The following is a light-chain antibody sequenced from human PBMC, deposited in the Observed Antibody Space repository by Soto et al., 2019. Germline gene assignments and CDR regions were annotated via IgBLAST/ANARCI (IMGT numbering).Light chain of an antibody. J-gene: IGKJ2*01. CDR1: RSVGNN. V-gene: IGKV3-20*01. CDR2: AAS. CDR3: QLYGSSPPYT. Sequence: EIVLTQSPATLSLSPGERATLSCRASRSVGNNLAWYQKKPGQAPGLLIYAASTRATGIPARFSGSGSGTDFTLTISRLEPEDFAVYYCQLYGSSPPYTFGPGTKLEI.